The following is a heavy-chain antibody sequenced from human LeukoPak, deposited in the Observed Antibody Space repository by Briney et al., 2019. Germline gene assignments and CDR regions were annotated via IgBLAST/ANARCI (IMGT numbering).Heavy chain of an antibody. V-gene: IGHV4-38-2*02. D-gene: IGHD6-19*01. CDR2: IYRSGST. J-gene: IGHJ4*02. Sequence: SKTLSLTCTVSGYSISNDYYCDWVRQPPRGRLEWIGNIYRSGSTSYNPSLKSRVTISVDTSKNQFSLKVNSVTAADTAVYYCARRQSCGWFYYWGQGTLVTVSS. CDR1: GYSISNDYY. CDR3: ARRQSCGWFYY.